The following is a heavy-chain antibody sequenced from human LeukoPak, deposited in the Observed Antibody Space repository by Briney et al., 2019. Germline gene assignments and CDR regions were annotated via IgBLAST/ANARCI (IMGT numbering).Heavy chain of an antibody. CDR2: INHSGST. V-gene: IGHV4-34*01. D-gene: IGHD3-22*01. CDR3: ARSYYYDSSGPTEEDY. CDR1: GGSISIYY. Sequence: SETLSLTCTVSGGSISIYYWSWIRQPPGKGLEWIGEINHSGSTNYNPSLKSRVTISVDTSKNQFSLKLSSVTAADTAVYYCARSYYYDSSGPTEEDYWGQGTLVTVSS. J-gene: IGHJ4*02.